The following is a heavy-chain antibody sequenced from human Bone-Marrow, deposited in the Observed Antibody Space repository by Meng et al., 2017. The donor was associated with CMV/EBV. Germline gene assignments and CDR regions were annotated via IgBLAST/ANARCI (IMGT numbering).Heavy chain of an antibody. D-gene: IGHD5-24*01. J-gene: IGHJ4*02. CDR2: IIPMFRTA. Sequence: SVKVSCKASGGTLDTYAITWVRQAPGQGLEWMGGIIPMFRTASYAQKFQGRVSITTDKSSNTAYMELRSLTFEDTAVYYCEARETRFDYWGQGTLVPVFS. CDR3: EARETRFDY. CDR1: GGTLDTYA. V-gene: IGHV1-69*05.